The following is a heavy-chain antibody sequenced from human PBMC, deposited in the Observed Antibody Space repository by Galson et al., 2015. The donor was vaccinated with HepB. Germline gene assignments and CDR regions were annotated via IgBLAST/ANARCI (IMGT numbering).Heavy chain of an antibody. CDR2: ISSSSSTI. J-gene: IGHJ4*02. CDR3: ARDALGMYSSGWPYYFDY. D-gene: IGHD6-19*01. CDR1: GFTFSSYS. V-gene: IGHV3-48*01. Sequence: SLRLSCAASGFTFSSYSMNWVRQAPGKGLEWVSYISSSSSTIYYADSVKGRFTISRDNAKNSLYLQMNSLRAEDTAVYYCARDALGMYSSGWPYYFDYWGQGTLVTVSS.